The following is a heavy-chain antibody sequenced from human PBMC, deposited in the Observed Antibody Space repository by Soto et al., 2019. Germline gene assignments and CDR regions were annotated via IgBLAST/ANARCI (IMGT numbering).Heavy chain of an antibody. Sequence: KPSETLSLTCTVSGGSISSGGYYWSWIRQHPGKGLEWIGYIYYSGSTYYNPSLKSRVTISVDTSKNQFSLKLSSVTAADTAVYYCARRGRDIVTKEGAFDIWGQGTMVTVSS. J-gene: IGHJ3*02. D-gene: IGHD2-15*01. V-gene: IGHV4-31*03. CDR3: ARRGRDIVTKEGAFDI. CDR2: IYYSGST. CDR1: GGSISSGGYY.